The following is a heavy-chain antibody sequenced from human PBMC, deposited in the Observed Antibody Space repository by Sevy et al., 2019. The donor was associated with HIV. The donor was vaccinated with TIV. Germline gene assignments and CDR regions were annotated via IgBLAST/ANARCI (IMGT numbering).Heavy chain of an antibody. CDR2: INQDGSEK. CDR3: ARGGCSSTRCYQVGDWFDP. CDR1: GFIFSSYW. V-gene: IGHV3-7*01. D-gene: IGHD2-2*01. J-gene: IGHJ5*02. Sequence: GGSLRLSCAASGFIFSSYWMSCVRQAPGKGLEWVANINQDGSEKQYVASVKGRFSISRDNAKNSLYLQMNSLRAEDTAVYYCARGGCSSTRCYQVGDWFDPWGQGTLVTVSS.